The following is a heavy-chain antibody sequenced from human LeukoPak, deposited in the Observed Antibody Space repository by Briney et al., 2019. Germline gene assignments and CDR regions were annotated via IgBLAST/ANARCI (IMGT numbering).Heavy chain of an antibody. J-gene: IGHJ3*01. V-gene: IGHV4-59*06. Sequence: SETLSLTCTVSGDSISSYYWSWIRQPPGKGLEWIGYIYYNGNTYYNPSLKSRLTISGDTSENQFSLKLSSVTAADTAVYYCVRNFDSYNASDVWGQGTMVTVSS. D-gene: IGHD3-22*01. CDR2: IYYNGNT. CDR1: GDSISSYY. CDR3: VRNFDSYNASDV.